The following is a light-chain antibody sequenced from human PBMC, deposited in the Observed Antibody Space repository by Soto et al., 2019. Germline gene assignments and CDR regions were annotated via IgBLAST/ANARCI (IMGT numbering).Light chain of an antibody. V-gene: IGLV2-8*01. Sequence: QSVLTQPPSASASPGQSVTISCTETSSDVGAYNYVSWYQQHPGKAPKLMIYEFSKRPSGVPDRFSGFKSGNTASLTVSGLQAEDEADYYCSSYAGSDVIFGGGTKVTVL. CDR3: SSYAGSDVI. CDR2: EFS. CDR1: SSDVGAYNY. J-gene: IGLJ2*01.